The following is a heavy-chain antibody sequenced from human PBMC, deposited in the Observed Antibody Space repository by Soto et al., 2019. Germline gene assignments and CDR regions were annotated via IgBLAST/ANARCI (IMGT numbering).Heavy chain of an antibody. CDR1: GFTFSSYA. Sequence: GGSLRLSCAASGFTFSSYAMSWVRQAPGKGLEWVSAISGGGGSTYYADSVKGRFTISRDNSKNTLYRQMKGLRAEDTAVYYCAKELEQLVRLDYYYGMDVWGQGTTVTVSS. V-gene: IGHV3-23*01. J-gene: IGHJ6*02. D-gene: IGHD6-13*01. CDR3: AKELEQLVRLDYYYGMDV. CDR2: ISGGGGST.